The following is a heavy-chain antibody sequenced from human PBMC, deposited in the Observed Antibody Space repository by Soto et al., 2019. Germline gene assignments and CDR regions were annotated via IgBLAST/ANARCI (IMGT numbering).Heavy chain of an antibody. Sequence: QVQLVESGGGVVQPGKSLRLSCTASGFTFSRYGMHWVRQAPGKGLEWVAVMSYDGSNKWYADSVKGRFNVSRDNSKNTLFLQMNSLRAEDTAVYYCVKNSYYDILTGFDYFHYWGQGAPVTVSS. D-gene: IGHD3-9*01. CDR3: VKNSYYDILTGFDYFHY. V-gene: IGHV3-30*18. J-gene: IGHJ4*02. CDR1: GFTFSRYG. CDR2: MSYDGSNK.